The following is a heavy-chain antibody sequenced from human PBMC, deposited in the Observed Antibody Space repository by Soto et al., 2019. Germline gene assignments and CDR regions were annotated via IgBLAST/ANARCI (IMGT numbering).Heavy chain of an antibody. D-gene: IGHD2-21*02. CDR1: GFTFTSSA. CDR2: IVVGSGNT. J-gene: IGHJ4*02. V-gene: IGHV1-58*01. CDR3: AAARTYCGGDCYVD. Sequence: QMQLVQSGPEVKKPGTSVKVSCKASGFTFTSSAVQWVRQARGQRLEWIGWIVVGSGNTNYAQKFQERVTITRDMSTSADYMELSSLRSEDTAVYYCAAARTYCGGDCYVDWGQGTLVTVSS.